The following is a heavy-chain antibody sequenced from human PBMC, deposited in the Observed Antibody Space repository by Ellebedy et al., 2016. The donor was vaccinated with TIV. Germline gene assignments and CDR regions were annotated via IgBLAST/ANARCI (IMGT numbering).Heavy chain of an antibody. V-gene: IGHV3-11*01. CDR2: ISSSGSTI. CDR1: GFTFSDYY. Sequence: GGSLRLSXAASGFTFSDYYMSWIRQAPGKGLEWVSYISSSGSTIYYADSVRGRFTISRDNAKNSLYLQMNSLRAEDTAVYYCARDSPFYYMDVWGKGTTVTVSS. CDR3: ARDSPFYYMDV. J-gene: IGHJ6*03.